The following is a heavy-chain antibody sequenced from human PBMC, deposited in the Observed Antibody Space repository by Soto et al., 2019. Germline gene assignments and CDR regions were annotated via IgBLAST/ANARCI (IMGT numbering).Heavy chain of an antibody. Sequence: QVQLQGSGPGLVKPSGTLSLTCVVSGGSISSSNWWSWVRQPPGKGLEWIGEIYHTGSTTYNPSLNSRVTILVDNSKNQFSMELCSVTAADTAVYYCAIDSGGGADYWGQGTLVTVSS. V-gene: IGHV4-4*02. CDR2: IYHTGST. CDR1: GGSISSSNW. CDR3: AIDSGGGADY. D-gene: IGHD2-21*01. J-gene: IGHJ4*02.